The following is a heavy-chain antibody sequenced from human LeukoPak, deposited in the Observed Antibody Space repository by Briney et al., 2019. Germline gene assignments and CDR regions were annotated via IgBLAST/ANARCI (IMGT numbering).Heavy chain of an antibody. CDR1: VFIFGSYD. Sequence: GGSLRLFCAASVFIFGSYDMYWARQAPGKAREWVSGILCSGCSAHYADSVKGRFTISIDNSKDTVYLQIDSLRVEDTAIYYCAKTTTRYSSGRYPAWPIDYWGQGTLGTVSS. CDR3: AKTTTRYSSGRYPAWPIDY. CDR2: ILCSGCSA. J-gene: IGHJ4*02. V-gene: IGHV3-23*01. D-gene: IGHD2-15*01.